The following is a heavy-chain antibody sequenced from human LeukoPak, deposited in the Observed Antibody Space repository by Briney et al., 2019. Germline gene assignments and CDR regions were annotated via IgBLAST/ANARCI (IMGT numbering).Heavy chain of an antibody. CDR2: IYYSGST. Sequence: SETLSLTCTVSGGSIRSYYWSWIRQPPGKGLEWIGYIYYSGSTNYNPSLKSRVTISVDTSKNQFSLKLSSVTAADTAVYYCAREVSYGYGVDYWGQGTLVTVSS. CDR1: GGSIRSYY. J-gene: IGHJ4*02. D-gene: IGHD5-18*01. CDR3: AREVSYGYGVDY. V-gene: IGHV4-59*01.